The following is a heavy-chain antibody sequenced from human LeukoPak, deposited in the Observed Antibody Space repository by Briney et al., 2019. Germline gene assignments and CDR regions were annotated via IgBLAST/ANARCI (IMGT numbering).Heavy chain of an antibody. J-gene: IGHJ4*02. CDR3: ARASIAVAGGLDY. D-gene: IGHD6-19*01. V-gene: IGHV3-21*01. CDR2: ISSSSSYI. CDR1: GFTFSSYS. Sequence: GGSLRLSCAASGFTFSSYSMNWVRQAPGKGLEWVSSISSSSSYIYYADSVKGRFTISRDNAKNSLYLQMNSLRAEDTAVYYCARASIAVAGGLDYWGQGTLVTVSS.